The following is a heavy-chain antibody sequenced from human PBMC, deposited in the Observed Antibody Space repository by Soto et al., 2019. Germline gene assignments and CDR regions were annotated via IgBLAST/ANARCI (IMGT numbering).Heavy chain of an antibody. Sequence: SETLSLTCTVSGASITTYYWSWIRQPPGKGLEWIGEINHSGSTNYNPSLKSRVTISVDTSKNQFSLKLSSVTAADTAVYYCARVGGYCISTSCYARWFDPWGQGTLVTVSS. D-gene: IGHD2-2*01. CDR2: INHSGST. J-gene: IGHJ5*02. V-gene: IGHV4-34*01. CDR1: GASITTYY. CDR3: ARVGGYCISTSCYARWFDP.